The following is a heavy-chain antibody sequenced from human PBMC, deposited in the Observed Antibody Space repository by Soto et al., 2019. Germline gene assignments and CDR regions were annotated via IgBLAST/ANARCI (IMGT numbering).Heavy chain of an antibody. J-gene: IGHJ6*03. Sequence: SETLSLTCAVYGGSFSGYYWSWIRQPPGKGLEWIGEINHSGSTNYNPSLKSRVTISVDTSKNQFSLKLSSVTAADTAVYYCARGSSWYDYYYYYYMDVWGKGTTVTVS. V-gene: IGHV4-34*01. CDR3: ARGSSWYDYYYYYYMDV. D-gene: IGHD6-13*01. CDR1: GGSFSGYY. CDR2: INHSGST.